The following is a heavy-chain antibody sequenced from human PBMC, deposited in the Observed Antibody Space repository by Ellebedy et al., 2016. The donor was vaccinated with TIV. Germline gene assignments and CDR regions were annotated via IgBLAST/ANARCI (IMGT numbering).Heavy chain of an antibody. CDR3: ARGGGYGDYWGRHDY. V-gene: IGHV1-18*01. CDR2: ISGLNGKT. J-gene: IGHJ4*02. CDR1: GYTFTSYG. D-gene: IGHD4-17*01. Sequence: AASVKVSCKTSGYTFTSYGVSWVRQAPGQGLEWMGWISGLNGKTKYARTVQGRVPLTTDTAARTVYMGLTSLRSDDTAVYYCARGGGYGDYWGRHDYWGQGTLVTVSS.